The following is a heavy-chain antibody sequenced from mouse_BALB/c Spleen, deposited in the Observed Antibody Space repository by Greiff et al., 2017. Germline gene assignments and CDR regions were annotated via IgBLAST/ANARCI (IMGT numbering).Heavy chain of an antibody. CDR2: IDPANGNT. D-gene: IGHD2-4*01. Sequence: EVQLQESGAELVKPGASVKLSCTASGFNIKDTYMHWVKQRPEQGLEWIGRIDPANGNTKYDPQFQGKATITADTSSNTAYLQLSSLTSEDTAVYYCARPPMITTGFHWYFDVWGAGTTVTVSS. J-gene: IGHJ1*01. CDR1: GFNIKDTY. V-gene: IGHV14-3*02. CDR3: ARPPMITTGFHWYFDV.